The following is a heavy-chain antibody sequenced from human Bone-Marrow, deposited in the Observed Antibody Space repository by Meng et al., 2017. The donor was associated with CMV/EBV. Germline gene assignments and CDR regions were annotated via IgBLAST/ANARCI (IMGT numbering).Heavy chain of an antibody. Sequence: GSLRLSCTVSGGAISDFFWSWIRQPPGKGLEWIGFTHYTGSTKYNPSLMRRVTLLVDASKNQLSLSLTSVTAADTAVYYCARESAGSGRNNWFDPWGQGTLVTVSS. CDR3: ARESAGSGRNNWFDP. D-gene: IGHD3-10*01. CDR2: THYTGST. V-gene: IGHV4-59*01. J-gene: IGHJ5*02. CDR1: GGAISDFF.